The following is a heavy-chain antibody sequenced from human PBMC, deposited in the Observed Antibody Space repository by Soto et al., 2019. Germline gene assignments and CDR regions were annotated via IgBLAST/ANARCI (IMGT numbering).Heavy chain of an antibody. CDR2: INHSGST. J-gene: IGHJ3*02. D-gene: IGHD3-10*01. CDR1: GGSFSGYY. V-gene: IGHV4-34*01. Sequence: SETLSLTCAVYGGSFSGYYWSWIRQPPGKGLEWIGEINHSGSTNYNPSLKSRVTISVDTSKNQFSLKLSSVTAADTAVYYCARGQHGSGSSDAFDIWGQGTMVTVSS. CDR3: ARGQHGSGSSDAFDI.